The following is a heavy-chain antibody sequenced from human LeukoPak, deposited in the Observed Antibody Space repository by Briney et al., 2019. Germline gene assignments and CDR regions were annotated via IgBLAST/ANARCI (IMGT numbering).Heavy chain of an antibody. CDR1: GGSFRGYY. CDR3: ARRQLGGRWFDP. J-gene: IGHJ5*02. Sequence: KPSETLSLTCAVYGGSFRGYYWSWIRQPPGKGLEWIGEINHSGSTNYNPSLKSRVTISVDTSKNQFSLKLSSVTAADTAVYYCARRQLGGRWFDPWGQGTLVTVSS. V-gene: IGHV4-34*01. CDR2: INHSGST. D-gene: IGHD6-6*01.